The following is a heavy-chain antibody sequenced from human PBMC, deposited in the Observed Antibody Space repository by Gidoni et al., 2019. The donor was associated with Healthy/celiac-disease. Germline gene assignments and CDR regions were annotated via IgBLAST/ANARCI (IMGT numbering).Heavy chain of an antibody. D-gene: IGHD3-10*01. CDR2: ISYDGSNK. Sequence: QVQLVESGGGVVQPGRSLSLSCAASGFTFSSYAMHWVRQAPGKGLEWVAVISYDGSNKYYADSVKGRFTISRDNSKNTLYLQMNSLRAEDTAVYYCARTYYYGSYYMDVWGKGTTVTVSS. V-gene: IGHV3-30*01. CDR1: GFTFSSYA. J-gene: IGHJ6*03. CDR3: ARTYYYGSYYMDV.